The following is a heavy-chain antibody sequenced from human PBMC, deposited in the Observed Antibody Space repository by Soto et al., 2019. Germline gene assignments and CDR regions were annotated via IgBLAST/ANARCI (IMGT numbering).Heavy chain of an antibody. V-gene: IGHV3-74*01. CDR2: INSDGSST. CDR1: GFTFSSYW. D-gene: IGHD6-19*01. Sequence: EVQLVESGGGLVQPGGSLRVSCAASGFTFSSYWMHWFRQAPGKGLVWVSRINSDGSSTSYADSVKGRFTISRDNAKNKLYLQMTSLRAEDTAIYYCSRRGAVAGLDYWGQGTLVTVSS. J-gene: IGHJ4*02. CDR3: SRRGAVAGLDY.